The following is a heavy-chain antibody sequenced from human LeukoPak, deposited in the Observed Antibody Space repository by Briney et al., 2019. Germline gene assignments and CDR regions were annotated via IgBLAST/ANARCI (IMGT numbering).Heavy chain of an antibody. D-gene: IGHD6-19*01. CDR1: GFTFSTYA. CDR2: ISDSGDTT. V-gene: IGHV3-23*01. Sequence: GRSLRLSCAASGFTFSTYALIWVRQAPGKGLEWVSTISDSGDTTHYADSVKGRFTISRDNSKNTLYLQMNSLRVEDTALYYCAKDREAAVAGYFDYWGQGTLVTVSS. CDR3: AKDREAAVAGYFDY. J-gene: IGHJ4*02.